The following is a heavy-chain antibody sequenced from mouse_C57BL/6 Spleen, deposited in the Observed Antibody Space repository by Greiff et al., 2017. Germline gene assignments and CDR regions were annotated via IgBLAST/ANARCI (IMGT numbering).Heavy chain of an antibody. V-gene: IGHV5-16*01. CDR3: AREVGRGAYFDY. D-gene: IGHD4-1*01. CDR2: INYDGSST. CDR1: GFTFSDYY. J-gene: IGHJ2*01. Sequence: EVKVVESEGGLVQPGSSLKLSCTASGFTFSDYYMAWVRQVPEKGLEWVANINYDGSSTYYLDYLKSRFIISRDNAKNLLYLQMISLQSEDTATYYCAREVGRGAYFDYWGQGTTLTVSS.